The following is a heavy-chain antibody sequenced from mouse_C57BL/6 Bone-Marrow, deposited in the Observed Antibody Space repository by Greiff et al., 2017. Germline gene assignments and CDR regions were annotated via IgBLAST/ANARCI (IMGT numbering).Heavy chain of an antibody. CDR1: GFSLTSSG. J-gene: IGHJ2*01. CDR3: AKPHCDLYYFDY. CDR2: LWRGGST. V-gene: IGHV2-5*01. Sequence: VKLKESGPGLVQPSQSLSITCTVSGFSLTSSGVHWVRQSPGKGLEWLGVLWRGGSTDYNAAFMSRLSITQDNSKSQVYYKMNSLKADDTAIYYGAKPHCDLYYFDYWGQGTTLTVSS. D-gene: IGHD2-13*01.